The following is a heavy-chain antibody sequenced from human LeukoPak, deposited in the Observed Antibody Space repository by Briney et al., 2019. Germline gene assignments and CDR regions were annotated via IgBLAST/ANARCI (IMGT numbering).Heavy chain of an antibody. J-gene: IGHJ4*02. CDR1: GFTFSSYS. CDR3: AREGEVRGVITYCPDY. V-gene: IGHV3-21*01. D-gene: IGHD3-10*01. Sequence: GGSLRLSYAASGFTFSSYSMNWVRQAPGKGLEWVSSISSSSSYIYYADSVKGRFTISRDNAKNSLYLQMNSLRAEDTAVYYRAREGEVRGVITYCPDYWGQGTLVTVSS. CDR2: ISSSSSYI.